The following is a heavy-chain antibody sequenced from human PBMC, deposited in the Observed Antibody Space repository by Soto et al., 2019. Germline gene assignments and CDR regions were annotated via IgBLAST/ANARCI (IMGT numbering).Heavy chain of an antibody. D-gene: IGHD6-19*01. V-gene: IGHV1-3*01. CDR3: ARELSSGWYFFDY. CDR2: INAGNGNT. J-gene: IGHJ4*02. Sequence: GASVKVSCKASGYTFTSYAMHWVRQAPGQRLEWMGWINAGNGNTKYSQKFQGRVTITRDTSASTAYMELSSLRSEDTAVYYCARELSSGWYFFDYWGQGTLVTVSS. CDR1: GYTFTSYA.